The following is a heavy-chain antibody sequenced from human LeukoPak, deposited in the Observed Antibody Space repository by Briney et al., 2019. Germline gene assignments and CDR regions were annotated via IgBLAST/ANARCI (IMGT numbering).Heavy chain of an antibody. J-gene: IGHJ4*02. D-gene: IGHD3-9*01. V-gene: IGHV3-30*18. CDR3: ENVGYFDSRAYYFDY. CDR2: ISYDGSNK. Sequence: GGSLRLSCAASGFTFSSYGMHWVRQAPGKGLEWVAFISYDGSNKYYADSVNGRFTISIYNSKNTLYLQMNSLRAEDTAVYYCENVGYFDSRAYYFDYWGQGTLVTVSS. CDR1: GFTFSSYG.